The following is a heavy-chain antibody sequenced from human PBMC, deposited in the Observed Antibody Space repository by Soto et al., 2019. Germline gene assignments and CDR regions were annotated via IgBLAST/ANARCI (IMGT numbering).Heavy chain of an antibody. V-gene: IGHV4-34*01. CDR3: ARTYSSSWANWFDP. Sequence: QVQLQQWGAGLLKPSETLSLTCAVYGGSFSGYYWSWIRQPPGKGLEWIGEINHSGSTNYNPSLKSRVTISVDTSKNQFSLKLSSVTAADTAVYYCARTYSSSWANWFDPRGQGTLVTVSS. J-gene: IGHJ5*02. CDR2: INHSGST. D-gene: IGHD6-13*01. CDR1: GGSFSGYY.